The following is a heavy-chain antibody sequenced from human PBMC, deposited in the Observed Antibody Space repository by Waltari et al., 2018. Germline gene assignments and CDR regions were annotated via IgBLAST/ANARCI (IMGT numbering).Heavy chain of an antibody. V-gene: IGHV4-34*01. CDR3: ARGRPSDDGRLLGFFD. D-gene: IGHD3-3*01. Sequence: QVQLQQWGVGLLKPSETLSLTCAVSSESFSAYSWNWIRQPPGKGLEWIGEINYSETTNSNSPLRSRVTILADASKIQVCLKMRAATAADTAMYYCARGRPSDDGRLLGFFDWGQGILVTVAS. CDR2: INYSETT. J-gene: IGHJ4*02. CDR1: SESFSAYS.